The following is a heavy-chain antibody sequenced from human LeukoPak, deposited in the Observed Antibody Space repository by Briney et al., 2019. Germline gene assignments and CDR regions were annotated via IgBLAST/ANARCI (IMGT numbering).Heavy chain of an antibody. CDR3: AREYSSSSGRRDFDI. Sequence: SETLSLTCTVSGGSIIGYYWSWIRQPPGKGLEWIGYIYYSGSTNYNPSLKSRLTISIDTSENQFSLKLSSVTATDTAVYYCAREYSSSSGRRDFDIWGQGTMVTVSS. J-gene: IGHJ3*02. CDR2: IYYSGST. CDR1: GGSIIGYY. D-gene: IGHD6-6*01. V-gene: IGHV4-59*08.